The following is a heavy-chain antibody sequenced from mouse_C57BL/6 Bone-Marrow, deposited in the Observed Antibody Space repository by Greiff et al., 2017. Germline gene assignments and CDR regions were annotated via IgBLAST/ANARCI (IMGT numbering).Heavy chain of an antibody. CDR1: GFTFSSYA. CDR3: AREDYYEGFAY. V-gene: IGHV5-4*01. D-gene: IGHD2-4*01. Sequence: EVQLQESGGGLVKPGGSLKLSCAASGFTFSSYAMSWVRQTPEKRLEWVATISDGGSYTYYPDNVQGRFTISRDNAKNNLYLQMSHLKSEDTAMYYCAREDYYEGFAYGGQGTLVTVSA. CDR2: ISDGGSYT. J-gene: IGHJ3*01.